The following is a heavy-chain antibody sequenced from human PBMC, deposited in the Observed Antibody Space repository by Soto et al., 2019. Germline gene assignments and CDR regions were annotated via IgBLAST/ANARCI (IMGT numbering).Heavy chain of an antibody. CDR2: IIPISGRT. CDR3: ATRGTQGRWLEFADY. V-gene: IGHV1-69*01. D-gene: IGHD5-12*01. CDR1: GGTFSSLG. J-gene: IGHJ4*02. Sequence: QVQLVQSGAEVKRPGSSVKVSCEASGGTFSSLGFTWVRQAPGQGLEWMGGIIPISGRTTFAPKFLGRVKITADESTRTTYMELTALTSDDTDIYYCATRGTQGRWLEFADYWGQGTLVTVSS.